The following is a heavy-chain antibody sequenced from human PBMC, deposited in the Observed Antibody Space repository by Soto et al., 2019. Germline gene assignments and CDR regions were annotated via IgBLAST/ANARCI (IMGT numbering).Heavy chain of an antibody. CDR3: AHSGYYYGSGSYYNVPNFDY. CDR2: IDWDDDK. D-gene: IGHD3-10*01. CDR1: GFSLSTSGMC. V-gene: IGHV2-70*12. Sequence: SGPTLVNPTQTLTLTCTFSGFSLSTSGMCVSWIRQPPGKALEWLALIDWDDDKYYSTSLKSRLTITKDTSKNQVVLTMTNMDPVDTATYYCAHSGYYYGSGSYYNVPNFDYWGQGTLVTVSS. J-gene: IGHJ4*02.